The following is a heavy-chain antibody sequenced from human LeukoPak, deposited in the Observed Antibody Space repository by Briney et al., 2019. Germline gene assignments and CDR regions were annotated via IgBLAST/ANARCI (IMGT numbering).Heavy chain of an antibody. J-gene: IGHJ3*02. CDR1: GFTFSSYG. Sequence: GGSLRLSCAASGFTFSSYGMHWVRQAPGKGLEWVAVIWYDGSNKYYADSVKGRFTISRDNSKNTLYLQMNSLRAEDTAVYYCARPLDRGSSWYSNAFDIWGQGTMVTVSS. CDR2: IWYDGSNK. CDR3: ARPLDRGSSWYSNAFDI. V-gene: IGHV3-33*01. D-gene: IGHD6-13*01.